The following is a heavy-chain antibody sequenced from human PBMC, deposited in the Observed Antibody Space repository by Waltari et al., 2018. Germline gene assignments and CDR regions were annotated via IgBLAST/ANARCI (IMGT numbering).Heavy chain of an antibody. V-gene: IGHV1-24*01. J-gene: IGHJ6*02. Sequence: QVQLVQSGAEVKKPGASVKVSCKASGYTLTELSMHWVRQAPGKGLEWMGGCDPEDGGTIYAQKFQGRVTMTEDTSTDTAYMELSSLRSEDTAVYYWATVWQAGAGTGQYCYYYGMDVWGQGTTVTVSS. CDR1: GYTLTELS. D-gene: IGHD6-13*01. CDR2: CDPEDGGT. CDR3: ATVWQAGAGTGQYCYYYGMDV.